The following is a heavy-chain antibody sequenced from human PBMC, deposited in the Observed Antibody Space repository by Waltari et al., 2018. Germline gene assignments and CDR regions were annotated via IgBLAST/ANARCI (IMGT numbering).Heavy chain of an antibody. Sequence: EVQLVESGGALVQPGGSLRLSCAASGFSFSAYGMGWVRQAPGKGLQWVANINQGGSEKYYVDSVKGRLTISRDNGKNSLYLQMNSLSVEDTAVYYCARDQLDFD. D-gene: IGHD6-13*01. CDR3: ARDQLDFD. V-gene: IGHV3-7*03. CDR1: GFSFSAYG. CDR2: INQGGSEK. J-gene: IGHJ2*01.